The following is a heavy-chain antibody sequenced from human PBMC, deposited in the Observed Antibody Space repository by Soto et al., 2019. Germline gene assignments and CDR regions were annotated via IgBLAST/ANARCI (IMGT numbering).Heavy chain of an antibody. D-gene: IGHD6-13*01. V-gene: IGHV3-30-3*01. CDR3: ARDLFGAAAGPFDY. Sequence: SLRLSCAASGFTFRSYAIHWVRQAPGKGLEWVTLISFDGDNEYYADSVKGRFTISRDNSKNTVYLQMNSLGAEDTALYYCARDLFGAAAGPFDYWGQGTLVTVLL. CDR2: ISFDGDNE. J-gene: IGHJ4*02. CDR1: GFTFRSYA.